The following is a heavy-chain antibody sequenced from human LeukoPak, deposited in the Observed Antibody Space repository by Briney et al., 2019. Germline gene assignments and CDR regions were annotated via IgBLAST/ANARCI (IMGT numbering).Heavy chain of an antibody. Sequence: ASVKVSCKASGYTFTGYYMHWVRQAPGQGLEWMGRINPNSGGTNYAQKFQGRVTMTRDTSISTAYKELSRLRSDGTAVYYCARDPTPSSPRLAFFDNWFDPWGQGTLVTVSS. CDR2: INPNSGGT. V-gene: IGHV1-2*06. CDR1: GYTFTGYY. CDR3: ARDPTPSSPRLAFFDNWFDP. J-gene: IGHJ5*02. D-gene: IGHD6-13*01.